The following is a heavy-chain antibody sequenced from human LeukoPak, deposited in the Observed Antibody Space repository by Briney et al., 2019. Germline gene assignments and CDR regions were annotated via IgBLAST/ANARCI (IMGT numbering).Heavy chain of an antibody. J-gene: IGHJ4*02. Sequence: ASETLSLTCAVYGGPFSGYYWSWIRQPPGKGLEWIGEINHSGSTNYNPSLKSRVTISVDTSKNQFSLNLSSVTAADTAVYYCARHWSMIVYYWGQGTLVTVSS. V-gene: IGHV4-34*01. CDR1: GGPFSGYY. CDR2: INHSGST. CDR3: ARHWSMIVYY. D-gene: IGHD3-22*01.